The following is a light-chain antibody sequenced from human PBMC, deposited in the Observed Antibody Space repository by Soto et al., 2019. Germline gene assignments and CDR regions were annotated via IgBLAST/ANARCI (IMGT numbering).Light chain of an antibody. CDR1: QTISMY. J-gene: IGKJ4*01. V-gene: IGKV1-39*01. CDR2: AAS. CDR3: QQSYTTPPLT. Sequence: DIQMTQSPSSLSASVGDRVTITCRASQTISMYLNWYQQKPGKAPILLISAASSLQSGVPSRFNGSGSGTDFNLTISSLQPEDLATYYCQQSYTTPPLTFGGGTKVDIK.